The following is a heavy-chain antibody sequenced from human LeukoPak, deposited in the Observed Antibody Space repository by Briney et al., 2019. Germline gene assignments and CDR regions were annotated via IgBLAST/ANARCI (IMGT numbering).Heavy chain of an antibody. Sequence: GASVKVSCKASGYTFTSYGISWVRQAPGQGLEWMGWISAYNGNTNYAQKLQGRVTMTTDTSTSTAYMELRSLRSVDTAVYYCARENVSYDFWSGFIPYYYYYGMDVWGQGTTVTVSS. CDR2: ISAYNGNT. V-gene: IGHV1-18*01. D-gene: IGHD3-3*01. CDR3: ARENVSYDFWSGFIPYYYYYGMDV. J-gene: IGHJ6*02. CDR1: GYTFTSYG.